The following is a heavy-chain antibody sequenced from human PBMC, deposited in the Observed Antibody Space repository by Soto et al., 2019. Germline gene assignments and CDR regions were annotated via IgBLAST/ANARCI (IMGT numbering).Heavy chain of an antibody. V-gene: IGHV3-23*01. Sequence: GGSLRLSCAASGFTFSSYAMSWVRQAPGKGLEWVSAISGSGGSTYYADSVKGRFTISRDNSKNTLYLQMNSLRAEDTAVYYCAKNWWWELPAAAAIDIWGQGTMVTVSS. CDR3: AKNWWWELPAAAAIDI. D-gene: IGHD1-26*01. CDR2: ISGSGGST. CDR1: GFTFSSYA. J-gene: IGHJ3*02.